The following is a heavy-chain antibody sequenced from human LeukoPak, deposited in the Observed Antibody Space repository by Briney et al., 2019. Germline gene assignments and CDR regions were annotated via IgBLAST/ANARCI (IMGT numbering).Heavy chain of an antibody. V-gene: IGHV1-18*01. Sequence: EASVKVSCKASGYTFTSYGISWVRQASGQGLEWMGWISAYNGNTNYAQKLQGRVTMTTDTSTSTAYMELRSLRSDDTAVYYCASARGSYNWNYHWFDPWGQGTLVTVSS. J-gene: IGHJ5*02. D-gene: IGHD1-7*01. CDR3: ASARGSYNWNYHWFDP. CDR2: ISAYNGNT. CDR1: GYTFTSYG.